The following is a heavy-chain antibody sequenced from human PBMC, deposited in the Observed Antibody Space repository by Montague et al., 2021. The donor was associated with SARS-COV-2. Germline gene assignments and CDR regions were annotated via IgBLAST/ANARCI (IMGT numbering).Heavy chain of an antibody. J-gene: IGHJ3*02. Sequence: CAISGDSVSSNSAAWNWIRQSPSRGLEWLGRTYYRSKWYNDYAVAVKSRITINPDTSKNQFSLQLNSVTPEDTAVYYCARGSSIAAAGDAFDIWGQGTMVTVSS. CDR3: ARGSSIAAAGDAFDI. D-gene: IGHD6-13*01. CDR1: GDSVSSNSAA. CDR2: TYYRSKWYN. V-gene: IGHV6-1*01.